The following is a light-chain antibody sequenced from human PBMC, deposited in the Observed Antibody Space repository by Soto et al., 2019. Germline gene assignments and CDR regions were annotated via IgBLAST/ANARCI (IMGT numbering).Light chain of an antibody. J-gene: IGLJ2*01. CDR3: GTWDSSLSAVRGV. Sequence: QSALTQPPSVSAAPGQKVTISCSGSSSNIGNNYVSWYQQLPGTAPKLLIYDNNKRPSGIPDRFSGSKSGTSATLGITGLQTGDEADYYCGTWDSSLSAVRGVFGGGTQLTVL. CDR2: DNN. CDR1: SSNIGNNY. V-gene: IGLV1-51*01.